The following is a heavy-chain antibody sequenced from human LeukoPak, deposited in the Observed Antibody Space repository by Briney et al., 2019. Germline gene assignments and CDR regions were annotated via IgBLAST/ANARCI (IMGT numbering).Heavy chain of an antibody. D-gene: IGHD5-18*01. Sequence: PGGSLRLSRAASGFTFSSYSMNWVRQAPGKGLEWGSYISSSSSTIYYADSVKGRFTISRDNAKNSLYLKMNSLRAEDTAVYYCASLYGDVDTAMVKADYWGQGTLVTVSS. V-gene: IGHV3-48*01. J-gene: IGHJ4*02. CDR2: ISSSSSTI. CDR1: GFTFSSYS. CDR3: ASLYGDVDTAMVKADY.